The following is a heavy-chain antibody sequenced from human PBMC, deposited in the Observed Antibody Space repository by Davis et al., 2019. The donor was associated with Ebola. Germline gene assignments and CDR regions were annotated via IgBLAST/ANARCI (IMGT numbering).Heavy chain of an antibody. D-gene: IGHD6-6*01. CDR3: ARVGRYSSSSGDY. J-gene: IGHJ4*02. Sequence: GESLKISCAASGFTFSSYSMNWVRQAPGKGLEWVSSISSSSSYLYYADSVKGRFTISRDNAKNSLYLQMNSLSAEDTAVYYCARVGRYSSSSGDYWGQGTLVTVSS. CDR1: GFTFSSYS. CDR2: ISSSSSYL. V-gene: IGHV3-21*01.